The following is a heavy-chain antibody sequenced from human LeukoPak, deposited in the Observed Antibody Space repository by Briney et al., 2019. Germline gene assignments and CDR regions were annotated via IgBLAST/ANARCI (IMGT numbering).Heavy chain of an antibody. Sequence: GGSLRLSCAASGFTFSSYWMSWVRQAPGKGLEWVAVISYDGDYQFYAESVKGRFTISRDNAKNSLYLQMNSLRAEDTAVYYCARDGGPGIAAAGAFGAFDIWGQGTMVTVSS. CDR1: GFTFSSYW. CDR2: ISYDGDYQ. V-gene: IGHV3-30*03. CDR3: ARDGGPGIAAAGAFGAFDI. D-gene: IGHD6-13*01. J-gene: IGHJ3*02.